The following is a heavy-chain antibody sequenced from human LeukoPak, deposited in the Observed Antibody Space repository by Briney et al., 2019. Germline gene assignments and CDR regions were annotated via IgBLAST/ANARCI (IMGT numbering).Heavy chain of an antibody. V-gene: IGHV4-39*01. CDR1: GGSISSNNYY. Sequence: PSEALSLTCTVSGGSISSNNYYWGWIRQPPEKGLEWIGSIYYSGSTYYNPSLKSRVTISVDTSKNQFSLKLSSVTAADTSVYYCARLLEWLSPLDYWGQGTLVTVSS. J-gene: IGHJ4*02. D-gene: IGHD3-3*01. CDR3: ARLLEWLSPLDY. CDR2: IYYSGST.